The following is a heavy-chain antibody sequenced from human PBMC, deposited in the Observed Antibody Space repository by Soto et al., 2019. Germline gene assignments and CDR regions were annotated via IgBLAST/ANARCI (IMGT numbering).Heavy chain of an antibody. J-gene: IGHJ3*02. Sequence: PGGSLRLSCAASGFTFSSYAMNWVRQAPGKGLEWVSAISGSGGSTYYADSVKGWFTISRDSSKNTLYLQMNSLRAEDTAVYYCAKGNSWSPALVLDIWGQGTMVTVSS. D-gene: IGHD1-7*01. CDR3: AKGNSWSPALVLDI. CDR2: ISGSGGST. CDR1: GFTFSSYA. V-gene: IGHV3-23*01.